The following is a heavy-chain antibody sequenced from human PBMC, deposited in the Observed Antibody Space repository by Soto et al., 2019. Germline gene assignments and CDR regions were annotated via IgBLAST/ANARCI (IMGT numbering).Heavy chain of an antibody. CDR1: GFTFSSYA. CDR3: AREKYSRSFDY. D-gene: IGHD6-6*01. J-gene: IGHJ4*02. Sequence: GGSLRLSCAASGFTFSSYAMHWVRQAPGKGLEWVPIISYDGSNKYYADSVKGRFTISRDNSKNTLYLQMNSLRAEDTAVYYCAREKYSRSFDYWGRGTLVTVAS. V-gene: IGHV3-30-3*01. CDR2: ISYDGSNK.